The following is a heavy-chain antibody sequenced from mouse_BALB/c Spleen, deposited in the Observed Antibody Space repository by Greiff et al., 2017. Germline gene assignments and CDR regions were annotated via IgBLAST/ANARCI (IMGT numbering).Heavy chain of an antibody. J-gene: IGHJ2*01. Sequence: EVKLVESGGGLVKPGGSLKLSCAASGFTFSDYYMYWVRQTPEKRLEWVATISDGGSYTYYPDSVKGRFTISRDNAKNNLYLQMSSLKSEDTAMYYCARDNDGYYFDYWGQGTTLTVSS. V-gene: IGHV5-4*02. CDR3: ARDNDGYYFDY. CDR2: ISDGGSYT. CDR1: GFTFSDYY. D-gene: IGHD2-3*01.